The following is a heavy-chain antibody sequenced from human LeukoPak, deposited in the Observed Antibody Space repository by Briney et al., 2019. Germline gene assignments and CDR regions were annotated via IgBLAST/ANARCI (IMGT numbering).Heavy chain of an antibody. D-gene: IGHD7-27*01. V-gene: IGHV1-69*02. J-gene: IGHJ4*02. CDR3: ARSAVTGDRDY. CDR2: IIPILGIA. CDR1: GGTFSSYT. Sequence: SVKVSCXASGGTFSSYTISWVRQAPGQGLEWMGRIIPILGIANYAQKFQGRVTITADKSTSTAYMELSSLRSEDTAVYYCARSAVTGDRDYWGQGTLVTVSS.